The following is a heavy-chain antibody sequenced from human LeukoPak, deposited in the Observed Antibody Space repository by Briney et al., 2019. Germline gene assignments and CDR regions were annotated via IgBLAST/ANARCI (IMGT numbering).Heavy chain of an antibody. Sequence: GGSLRLSCAASGFTFSGSAMHWVRQASGKGLEWVGRIRSKANSYATAYAASVKGRFTISRDDSKNTAYLQMNSLKTEDTAVCYCTRQTLDYCYMDVWGKGTTVTVSS. V-gene: IGHV3-73*01. CDR3: TRQTLDYCYMDV. CDR2: IRSKANSYAT. CDR1: GFTFSGSA. J-gene: IGHJ6*03.